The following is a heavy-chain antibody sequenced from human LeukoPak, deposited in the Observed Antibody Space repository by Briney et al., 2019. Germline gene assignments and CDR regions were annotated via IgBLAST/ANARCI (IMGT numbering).Heavy chain of an antibody. Sequence: SETLSLTCTVSGGSISSSGYYWGWIRQPPGKGLEWIGSIYYTGSTYYNPSLKSRVTISVDTSKNQSSLKLSSVTAADTAVYYCARSVASTEPCFDYWGQGTLVTVSS. V-gene: IGHV4-39*01. D-gene: IGHD5/OR15-5a*01. J-gene: IGHJ4*02. CDR1: GGSISSSGYY. CDR2: IYYTGST. CDR3: ARSVASTEPCFDY.